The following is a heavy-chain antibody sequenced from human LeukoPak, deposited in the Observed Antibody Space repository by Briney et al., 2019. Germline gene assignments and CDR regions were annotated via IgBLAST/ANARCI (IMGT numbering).Heavy chain of an antibody. V-gene: IGHV1-18*01. CDR2: ISAYNGNT. CDR3: ARGIQVAAAVIPDC. Sequence: GASVKVYCKVSGDTLTELSMHWVRQAPGQGLEWMGWISAYNGNTNYAQKLQGRVTMTTDTSTSTAYMELRSLRSDDTAVYYCARGIQVAAAVIPDCWGQGTLVTVSS. J-gene: IGHJ4*02. D-gene: IGHD6-13*01. CDR1: GDTLTELS.